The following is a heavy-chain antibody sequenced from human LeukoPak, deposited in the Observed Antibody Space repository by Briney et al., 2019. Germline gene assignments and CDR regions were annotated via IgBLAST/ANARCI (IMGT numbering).Heavy chain of an antibody. Sequence: GGSLRLSCAASGFTFSSYCMHWVRQAPGKGLEWVAFIRYDGSNKYYADSVKGRFTISRDNAKNSLYLQMNSLKTEDTAVYYCTRQGDSTDYWGQGTLVTVSS. J-gene: IGHJ4*02. CDR2: IRYDGSNK. D-gene: IGHD2-21*02. V-gene: IGHV3-33*08. CDR1: GFTFSSYC. CDR3: TRQGDSTDY.